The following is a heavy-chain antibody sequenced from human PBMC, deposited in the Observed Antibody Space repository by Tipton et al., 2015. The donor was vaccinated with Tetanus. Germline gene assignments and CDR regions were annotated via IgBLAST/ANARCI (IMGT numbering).Heavy chain of an antibody. J-gene: IGHJ3*02. CDR1: GGSVSNGSYY. CDR3: ARRSYCSSSSCYDAFDI. CDR2: IYYTGST. D-gene: IGHD2-2*01. V-gene: IGHV4-61*01. Sequence: TLSLTCTVSGGSVSNGSYYWNWIRQPPGKGLEWIGHIYYTGSTNYSPSLKSRVTISVDTSKNQFSLRLNSVTAADTAVYYCARRSYCSSSSCYDAFDIWGQGTMVTVSS.